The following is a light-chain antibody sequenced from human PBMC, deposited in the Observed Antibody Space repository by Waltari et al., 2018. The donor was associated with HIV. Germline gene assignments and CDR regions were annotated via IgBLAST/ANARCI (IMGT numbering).Light chain of an antibody. CDR3: MQALQTPWT. CDR2: LGS. CDR1: QSLLHSNGYNY. Sequence: DIVMTQSPPSLSVTPGEPASISCRSGQSLLHSNGYNYLDWYLQKPGQSPQLLIYLGSNRASGVPDRFTGSGSGTDFTLKISRVEAEDVGVYYCMQALQTPWTFGQGTKVEIK. V-gene: IGKV2-28*01. J-gene: IGKJ1*01.